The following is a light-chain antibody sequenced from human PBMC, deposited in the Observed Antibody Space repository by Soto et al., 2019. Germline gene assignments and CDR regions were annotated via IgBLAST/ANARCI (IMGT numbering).Light chain of an antibody. CDR1: QRISAW. CDR2: DAS. V-gene: IGKV3-11*01. Sequence: TQSTSALSSSLGYIVNSNGRASQRISAWLAWYQQKPGQAPRLLIYDASNRATGIPARFSGSGSGTDFTLTISSLEPEDFAVYYCQQRSNSVTFGGGTKVDI. CDR3: QQRSNSVT. J-gene: IGKJ4*01.